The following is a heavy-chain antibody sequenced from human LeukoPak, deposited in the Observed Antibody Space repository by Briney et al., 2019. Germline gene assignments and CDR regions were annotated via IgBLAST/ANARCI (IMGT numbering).Heavy chain of an antibody. CDR3: ARGDSSGYNVEDYYFDY. CDR2: IYSSGST. J-gene: IGHJ4*02. V-gene: IGHV3-66*02. CDR1: GGFIVSSNY. Sequence: GGSLRLSCAASGGFIVSSNYMSWVRQAPGKGLEWVSVIYSSGSTYYADSVKGRFTISRDNSKNTLYLQMNSLRAEDTAVYYCARGDSSGYNVEDYYFDYWGQGTLVTVSS. D-gene: IGHD3-22*01.